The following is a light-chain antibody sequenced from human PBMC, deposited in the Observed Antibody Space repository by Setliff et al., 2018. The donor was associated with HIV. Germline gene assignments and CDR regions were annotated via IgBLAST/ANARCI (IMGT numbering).Light chain of an antibody. CDR1: NSSIGTNY. J-gene: IGLJ3*02. Sequence: RITISCSGSNSSIGTNYVSWYQHLPGKAPKVLIFRNNQRPSGVPDRFSGSKSGTSASLVISGLRSEGEADYYCATWDDSLTSPRVFGGGTKVTVL. CDR2: RNN. CDR3: ATWDDSLTSPRV. V-gene: IGLV1-47*01.